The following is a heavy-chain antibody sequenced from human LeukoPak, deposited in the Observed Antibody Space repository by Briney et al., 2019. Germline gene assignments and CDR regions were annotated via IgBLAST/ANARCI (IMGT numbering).Heavy chain of an antibody. V-gene: IGHV4-31*03. D-gene: IGHD6-13*01. CDR1: GGSISSGGYY. J-gene: IGHJ4*02. CDR2: TYYSGST. CDR3: ARLAAAGIDY. Sequence: SETLSLTCTVSGGSISSGGYYWSWIRQHPGKGLEWIGYTYYSGSTYYNPSLKSRVTISVDTSKNQFSLKLSSVTAADTAVYYCARLAAAGIDYWGQGTLVTVSS.